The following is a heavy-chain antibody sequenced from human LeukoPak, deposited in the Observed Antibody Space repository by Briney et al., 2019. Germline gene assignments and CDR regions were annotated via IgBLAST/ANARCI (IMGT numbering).Heavy chain of an antibody. CDR3: ARYCNGVTCYSGYDY. D-gene: IGHD2-15*01. V-gene: IGHV3-64*01. CDR1: GFTFSSYA. Sequence: GGSLRLSCAASGFTFSSYAMHWVRQAPGKGLEYVSAISTNGGGTYYANSVKGRFTISRDNSKNTLYLQMGSLRAEDMAVYFCARYCNGVTCYSGYDYWGQGTLVTVSS. J-gene: IGHJ4*02. CDR2: ISTNGGGT.